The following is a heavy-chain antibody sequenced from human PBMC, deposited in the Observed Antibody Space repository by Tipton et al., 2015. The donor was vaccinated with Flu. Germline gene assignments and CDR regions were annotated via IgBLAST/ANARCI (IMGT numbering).Heavy chain of an antibody. D-gene: IGHD6-19*01. J-gene: IGHJ6*02. CDR1: GFTFTSYG. CDR3: AGEVPTDYRSGWYPPRMDV. Sequence: QLVQSGGEVKKPGASVKVSCLASGFTFTSYGFGWVRQAPGQGLEWMGWVSGHNGDTKYDQKFQGRVTLTADTSTSTAFLELRSLTSDDTAVYYCAGEVPTDYRSGWYPPRMDVWGQGTTVTVSS. CDR2: VSGHNGDT. V-gene: IGHV1-18*01.